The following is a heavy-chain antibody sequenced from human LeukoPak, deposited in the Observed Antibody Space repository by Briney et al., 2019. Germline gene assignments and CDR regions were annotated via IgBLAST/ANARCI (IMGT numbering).Heavy chain of an antibody. Sequence: PSVKVSCKASGGTFSSHAISWVRQAPGQGLEWMGRIIPFIALANYAQKFQGRVTITADKSTGTAYMELSSLRSEDTAVYYCARTLGYCSSTTCSSPFDYWGQGTLVTVSS. CDR3: ARTLGYCSSTTCSSPFDY. J-gene: IGHJ4*02. V-gene: IGHV1-69*04. CDR2: IIPFIALA. D-gene: IGHD2-2*01. CDR1: GGTFSSHA.